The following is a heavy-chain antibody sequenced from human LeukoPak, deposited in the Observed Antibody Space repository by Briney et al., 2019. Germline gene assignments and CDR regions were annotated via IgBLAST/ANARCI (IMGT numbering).Heavy chain of an antibody. CDR3: ARAGQAGTTDY. CDR1: GFTFSTYW. CDR2: INQDGSQK. Sequence: SGGSLRLSCAASGFTFSTYWMSWVRQAPGKGLEWVANINQDGSQKRYVDSVQGRFTISRDNAENSLYLQLNSPTVEDTAVYYCARAGQAGTTDYWGQGTLVTVSS. V-gene: IGHV3-7*01. D-gene: IGHD1-7*01. J-gene: IGHJ4*02.